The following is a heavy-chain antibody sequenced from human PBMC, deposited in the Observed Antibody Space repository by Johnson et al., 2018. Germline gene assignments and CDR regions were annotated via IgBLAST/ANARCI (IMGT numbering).Heavy chain of an antibody. CDR2: INWSGNSK. Sequence: VQLVQSGGGVVRPGGSLRLSCAASGFTFHDYGMSWVRQAPGKGPEWVSGINWSGNSKGYADSLRGRFTISRDNAKQSLYLQMNSLRAEDTALYHCAMIYDCGGSALSPYVTDVWGQGTTVTVSS. CDR1: GFTFHDYG. V-gene: IGHV3-20*01. CDR3: AMIYDCGGSALSPYVTDV. D-gene: IGHD2-15*01. J-gene: IGHJ6*02.